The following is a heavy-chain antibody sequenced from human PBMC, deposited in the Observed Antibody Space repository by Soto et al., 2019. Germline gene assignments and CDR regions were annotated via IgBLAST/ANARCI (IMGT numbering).Heavy chain of an antibody. J-gene: IGHJ4*02. Sequence: QVQLVQSVAEEKKPGASVKVSCKASGYTFTNYAMHWVRQAPGQRLEWMGWINAGNGNTKYSQKFQGRVTITRDTSASTAYMELSSLRSEDTAVYYCARAVAVPADFDYWGQGTLVTVSS. CDR2: INAGNGNT. D-gene: IGHD6-19*01. V-gene: IGHV1-3*05. CDR3: ARAVAVPADFDY. CDR1: GYTFTNYA.